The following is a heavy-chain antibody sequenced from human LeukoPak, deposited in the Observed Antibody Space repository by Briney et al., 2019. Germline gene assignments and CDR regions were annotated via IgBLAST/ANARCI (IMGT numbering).Heavy chain of an antibody. J-gene: IGHJ4*02. CDR2: ISYEGSNE. Sequence: GGSLRLSCAASGFTFSSYAMHWVRQAPGKGLEWVSIISYEGSNEYYGDSVKGRFTISRDNSKNTLYLQMNSLRTEDTAMYYCARDYCSGGSCYYYPDFWGQGTLVTVSS. D-gene: IGHD2-15*01. CDR1: GFTFSSYA. V-gene: IGHV3-30*01. CDR3: ARDYCSGGSCYYYPDF.